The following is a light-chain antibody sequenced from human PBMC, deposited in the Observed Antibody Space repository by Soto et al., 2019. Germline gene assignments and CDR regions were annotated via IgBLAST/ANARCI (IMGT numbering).Light chain of an antibody. V-gene: IGKV1-5*03. J-gene: IGKJ1*01. CDR1: QTISTS. CDR2: LAS. CDR3: QQYGTSSRT. Sequence: DSRLTKSHYTLSAFVGDRVTITCRASQTISTSLAWYQQKPGKAPKLLIYLASTLQSGVPARFSGSGSATEFTLSISSLQPDDFATYYCQQYGTSSRTFGQGTKVDIK.